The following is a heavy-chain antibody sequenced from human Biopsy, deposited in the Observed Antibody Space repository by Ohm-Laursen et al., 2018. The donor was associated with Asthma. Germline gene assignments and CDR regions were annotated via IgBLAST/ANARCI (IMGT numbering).Heavy chain of an antibody. D-gene: IGHD3-3*01. J-gene: IGHJ4*02. CDR1: GDAMSTSGSY. Sequence: SETLSLTCIVSGDAMSTSGSYWGWIRQPPGKGLEWIGSIYYSGSTYYNPSLKSRFTIFVDTSKNQFFLKLSSVTAADMAVYYCARRITIFGVVAYFDYWGQGTLVTVSS. CDR2: IYYSGST. CDR3: ARRITIFGVVAYFDY. V-gene: IGHV4-39*01.